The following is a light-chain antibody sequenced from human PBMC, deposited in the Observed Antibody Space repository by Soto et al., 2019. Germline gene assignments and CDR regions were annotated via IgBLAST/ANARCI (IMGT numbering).Light chain of an antibody. V-gene: IGKV3-15*01. CDR2: GAS. CDR3: QQYDKLPYT. J-gene: IGKJ2*01. Sequence: EIVMTHSPATLSVSPGERATLSCRASQSVSNNLAWYQQKPGQAPRLLIYGASTRATAIPARFSGSGSGTEFTLTISSLQSEDFPVYFCQQYDKLPYTFGKW. CDR1: QSVSNN.